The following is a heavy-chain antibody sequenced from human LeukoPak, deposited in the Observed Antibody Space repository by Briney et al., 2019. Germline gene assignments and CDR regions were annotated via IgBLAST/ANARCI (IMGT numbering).Heavy chain of an antibody. J-gene: IGHJ4*02. CDR3: ARAAGGYCSGGSCYLLDY. CDR1: GYTFTGYY. D-gene: IGHD2-15*01. V-gene: IGHV1-2*02. CDR2: INPNSGGT. Sequence: GASVKVSCKASGYTFTGYYMHWVRQAPGQGLEWMGWINPNSGGTNYAQKFQGRVTMTRDTSISTAYMELSRLRSDDTAVYYCARAAGGYCSGGSCYLLDYWGQGTLVTVSS.